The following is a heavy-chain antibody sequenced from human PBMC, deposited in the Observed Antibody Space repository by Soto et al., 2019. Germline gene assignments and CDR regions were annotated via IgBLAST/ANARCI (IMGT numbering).Heavy chain of an antibody. J-gene: IGHJ5*02. CDR3: ARGGEDCSGGSCYLWFDP. V-gene: IGHV1-8*01. D-gene: IGHD2-15*01. CDR2: MNPNSGNT. Sequence: ASVKVSCKASGYTFTSYDINWVRQAPGQGLEWMGWMNPNSGNTGYAQKFQGRVTMTRNTSISTVYMDLSSLRSEDTAVYYCARGGEDCSGGSCYLWFDPWGQGTLVTVSS. CDR1: GYTFTSYD.